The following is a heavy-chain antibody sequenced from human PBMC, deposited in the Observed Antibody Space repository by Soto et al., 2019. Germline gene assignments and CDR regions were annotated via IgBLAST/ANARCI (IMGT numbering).Heavy chain of an antibody. D-gene: IGHD3-10*01. J-gene: IGHJ6*02. V-gene: IGHV3-53*01. CDR2: IYDNGTT. CDR1: GLTVSNAY. CDR3: VRPLPSGRNYGLDV. Sequence: GSLRLSCAASGLTVSNAYMAWVRQAPGMGLEWVSVIYDNGTTYYADSVKGRFTISRDTSTSTLSLQMDSLRAEDTAVYYCVRPLPSGRNYGLDVWGQGTTVTVSS.